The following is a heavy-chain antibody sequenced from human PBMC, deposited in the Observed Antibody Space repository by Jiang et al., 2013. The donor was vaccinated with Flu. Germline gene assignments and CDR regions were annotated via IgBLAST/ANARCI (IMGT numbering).Heavy chain of an antibody. CDR3: ARGTIVYGDYEVDNFDY. Sequence: SRVTISVDTSKNQXSLKLSSVTAADTAVYYCARGTIVYGDYEVDNFDYWGQGTLVTVSS. D-gene: IGHD4-17*01. J-gene: IGHJ4*02. V-gene: IGHV4-34*01.